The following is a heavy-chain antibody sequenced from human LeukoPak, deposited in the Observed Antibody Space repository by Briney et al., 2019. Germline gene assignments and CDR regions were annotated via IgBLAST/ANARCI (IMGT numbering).Heavy chain of an antibody. Sequence: PGGSLRLSCAASEFTLSAYDMSWVRQAPGKGLEWVSVISGSSGNTNYADSVKGRFIISRDNSKNTLFLQMNSLRAEDTAVYYCAKDRKVGSAFDIWGPGTMVTVSS. CDR2: ISGSSGNT. V-gene: IGHV3-23*01. CDR3: AKDRKVGSAFDI. J-gene: IGHJ3*02. D-gene: IGHD2-15*01. CDR1: EFTLSAYD.